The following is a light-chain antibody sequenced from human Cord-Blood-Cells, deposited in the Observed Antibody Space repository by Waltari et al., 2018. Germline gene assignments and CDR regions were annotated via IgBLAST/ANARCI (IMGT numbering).Light chain of an antibody. CDR1: QDISNY. V-gene: IGKV1-33*01. CDR3: QQYDNLIFT. Sequence: DIQMTQSPSSLSASVGDRVTITCQASQDISNYLNWYQQKPGKAPKLLIYDASNLETGVPSRFSGGGSGTDFTFTISSLQPEDIATYYCQQYDNLIFTFGPGTKVDIK. CDR2: DAS. J-gene: IGKJ3*01.